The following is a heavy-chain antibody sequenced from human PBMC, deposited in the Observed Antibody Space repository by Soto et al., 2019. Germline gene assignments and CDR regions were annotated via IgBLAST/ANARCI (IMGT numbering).Heavy chain of an antibody. CDR3: AADRFWNYAFDY. CDR1: GFTFTSSA. Sequence: SVKVSCKASGFTFTSSAVQWVRQARGQRLEWIGWIVVGSGNTNYAQKFQERVTITRDMSTSTAYMELSSLRSEDTAVYYCAADRFWNYAFDYWGQGTLVTVSS. D-gene: IGHD1-7*01. CDR2: IVVGSGNT. J-gene: IGHJ4*02. V-gene: IGHV1-58*01.